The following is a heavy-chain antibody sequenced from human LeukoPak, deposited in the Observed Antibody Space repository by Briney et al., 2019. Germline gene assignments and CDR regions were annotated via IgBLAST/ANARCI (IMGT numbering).Heavy chain of an antibody. CDR2: IYYSGST. J-gene: IGHJ6*02. D-gene: IGHD6-13*01. V-gene: IGHV4-59*01. Sequence: SETLSLTCTVSGGSISSYYWSWIRQPPGKGLEWIGYIYYSGSTNYNPSLKSRVTISVDTSKNQFSLKLSSVTAADTAVYYCARGVAAGTYSYYSMDVWGQGTTVTVSS. CDR3: ARGVAAGTYSYYSMDV. CDR1: GGSISSYY.